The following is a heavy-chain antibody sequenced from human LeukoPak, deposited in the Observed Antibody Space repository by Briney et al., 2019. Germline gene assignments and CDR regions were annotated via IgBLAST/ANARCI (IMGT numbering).Heavy chain of an antibody. CDR2: IRYDGSDK. CDR1: GFTFSSYG. Sequence: GGSLRLSCAASGFTFSSYGMHWVRQAPGKGLEWAAFIRYDGSDKFYADSVKGRFTISRDNAKNTLYLQMNSLRADDTAVYYCARGSSVWGDSFDYWGQGTLVTVSS. D-gene: IGHD6-19*01. V-gene: IGHV3-30*02. CDR3: ARGSSVWGDSFDY. J-gene: IGHJ4*02.